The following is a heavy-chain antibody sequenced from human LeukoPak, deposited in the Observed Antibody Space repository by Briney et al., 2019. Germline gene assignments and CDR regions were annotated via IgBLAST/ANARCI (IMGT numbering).Heavy chain of an antibody. CDR1: GFTFSDYY. CDR3: ARDDGGSYDY. Sequence: PGGSLRHSCAASGFTFSDYYMDWVRQTPGKGLEWLGRSRNKANNYAAEYAPSVKGRFTISRDDSKNSLYLQINSLRTEDTAVYYCARDDGGSYDYWGQGTLVTVSS. CDR2: SRNKANNYAA. V-gene: IGHV3-72*01. J-gene: IGHJ4*02. D-gene: IGHD3-16*01.